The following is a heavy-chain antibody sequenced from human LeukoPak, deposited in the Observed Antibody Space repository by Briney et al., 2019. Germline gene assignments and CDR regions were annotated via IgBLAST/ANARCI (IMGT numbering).Heavy chain of an antibody. Sequence: SETLSLTCTVSGGSISSYYWSWIRQPPGKGLEWIGYIYYSGSTNYNPSLKSRVTISVDTSKNQFSLKLSSVTAADTAVYYCARTPPHYYDSSGYFDYFDYWGQGTLVTVSS. CDR3: ARTPPHYYDSSGYFDYFDY. J-gene: IGHJ4*02. V-gene: IGHV4-59*01. CDR2: IYYSGST. D-gene: IGHD3-22*01. CDR1: GGSISSYY.